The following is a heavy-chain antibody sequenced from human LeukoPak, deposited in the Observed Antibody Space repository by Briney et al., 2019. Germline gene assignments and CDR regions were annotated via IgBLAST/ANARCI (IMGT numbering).Heavy chain of an antibody. Sequence: SETLSLTCAVSGGSISTNNWWSWVRQPPGKGLEWIGEIYHTGSTNYSPSLRSRVTMSVDKSNNQFSLNLNSVTAADTAVYYCAKSGDYLWDYWGQGTLVTVSS. CDR2: IYHTGST. J-gene: IGHJ4*02. CDR3: AKSGDYLWDY. D-gene: IGHD3-16*01. V-gene: IGHV4-4*02. CDR1: GGSISTNNW.